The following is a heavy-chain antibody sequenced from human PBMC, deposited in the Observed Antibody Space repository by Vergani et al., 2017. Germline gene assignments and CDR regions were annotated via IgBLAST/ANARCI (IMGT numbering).Heavy chain of an antibody. D-gene: IGHD6-6*01. CDR3: GRDFGTYSSSGINWFDP. Sequence: QLQLQESGPGLVKPSETLSLTCTVSGGSISSSSYYWGWIRQPPGKGLEWSGTIYYSGSTHYNPSLKSRVTISVDTSKNQFCLKLSSVTAADTAVYYCGRDFGTYSSSGINWFDPWGQGTLVTVSS. CDR2: IYYSGST. CDR1: GGSISSSSYY. V-gene: IGHV4-39*07. J-gene: IGHJ5*02.